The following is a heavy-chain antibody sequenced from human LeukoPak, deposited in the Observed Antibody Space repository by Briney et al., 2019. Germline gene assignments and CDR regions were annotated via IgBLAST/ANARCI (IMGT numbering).Heavy chain of an antibody. V-gene: IGHV4-61*02. CDR2: MYTSGST. CDR1: GGSINSGTYY. D-gene: IGHD6-6*01. Sequence: SQTLSLTCTVSGGSINSGTYYWSWIRLPAGKGLEWIGRMYTSGSTNYNPSLESRVTISVDTSKNQFSLKLSSVTAADTAVYYCARGEKGSSSGSINYWGQGTLVTVSS. CDR3: ARGEKGSSSGSINY. J-gene: IGHJ4*02.